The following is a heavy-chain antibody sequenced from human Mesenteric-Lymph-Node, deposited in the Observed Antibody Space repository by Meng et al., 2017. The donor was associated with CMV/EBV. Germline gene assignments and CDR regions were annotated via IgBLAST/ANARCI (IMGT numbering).Heavy chain of an antibody. CDR1: GGSISSSNYY. CDR2: IYYSGRT. J-gene: IGHJ4*02. Sequence: SETLSLTCTVSGGSISSSNYYWGWIRQPPGKGLEWIGSIYYSGRTYYNPSLKSRVTISVDTSKNQFSLKLSSVTAADTAVYYCASPLYDTSGYYYWGQGTLVTVSS. D-gene: IGHD3-22*01. CDR3: ASPLYDTSGYYY. V-gene: IGHV4-39*07.